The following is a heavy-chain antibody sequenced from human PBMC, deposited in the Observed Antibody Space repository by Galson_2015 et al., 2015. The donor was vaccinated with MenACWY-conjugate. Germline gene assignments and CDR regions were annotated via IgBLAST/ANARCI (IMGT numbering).Heavy chain of an antibody. V-gene: IGHV3-23*01. J-gene: IGHJ4*02. Sequence: SLRLSGAASGLTFSNYDMSWARQAPGRGLAGVAVIGASGDNTYYAESVKGRFSISRDNPKNTLYLRIYTLRAEDTAVYYCAKISTSGTFFDYWVQGTLVTVSS. CDR3: AKISTSGTFFDY. CDR2: IGASGDNT. CDR1: GLTFSNYD. D-gene: IGHD3-10*01.